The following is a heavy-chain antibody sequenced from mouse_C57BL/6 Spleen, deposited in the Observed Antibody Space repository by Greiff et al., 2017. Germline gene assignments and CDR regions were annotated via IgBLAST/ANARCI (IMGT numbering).Heavy chain of an antibody. Sequence: QVQLQQPGAELVMPGASVKLSCKASGYTFTSYWMHWVKQRPGQGLEWIGEIDPSDSYTNYNQKFKGKSTLTVDKSSSTAYMQLSSLTSEDSAVDYCARKGVYDYDHAMDYWGQGTSVTVSS. CDR2: IDPSDSYT. CDR3: ARKGVYDYDHAMDY. J-gene: IGHJ4*01. V-gene: IGHV1-69*01. D-gene: IGHD2-4*01. CDR1: GYTFTSYW.